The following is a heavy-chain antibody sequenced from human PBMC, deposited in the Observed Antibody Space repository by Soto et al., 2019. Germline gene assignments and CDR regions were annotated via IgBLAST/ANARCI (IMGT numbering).Heavy chain of an antibody. V-gene: IGHV4-34*01. Sequence: LSLTCAVYGGSFSGYYWSWIRQPPGKGLEWIGEINHSGSTNYNPSLKSRVTISVDTSKNQFSLKLSSVTAADTAVYYCARVGYDFWSGYFERGMDVWGQGTTVTVSS. CDR1: GGSFSGYY. J-gene: IGHJ6*02. CDR2: INHSGST. D-gene: IGHD3-3*01. CDR3: ARVGYDFWSGYFERGMDV.